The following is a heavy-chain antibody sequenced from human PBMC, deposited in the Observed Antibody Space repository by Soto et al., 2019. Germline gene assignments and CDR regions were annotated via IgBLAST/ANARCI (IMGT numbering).Heavy chain of an antibody. V-gene: IGHV1-69*12. Sequence: QVQLVQSGAEVKKPESSVKVSCKAPGGTFSTYAISWVRQAPGQGLEWMGGIIPMFGTANYAQRFQDRVTLTADESTATGYMELSSLRSEDTAVYFCASGIQLWLRRINTGYSGWGQGTLVTVSS. CDR2: IIPMFGTA. CDR3: ASGIQLWLRRINTGYSG. CDR1: GGTFSTYA. J-gene: IGHJ4*02. D-gene: IGHD5-18*01.